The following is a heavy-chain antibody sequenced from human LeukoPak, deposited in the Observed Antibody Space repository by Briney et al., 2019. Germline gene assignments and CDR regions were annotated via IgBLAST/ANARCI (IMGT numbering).Heavy chain of an antibody. J-gene: IGHJ4*02. CDR2: ISYDGSNK. D-gene: IGHD3-22*01. Sequence: GRSLRLSCAASGFTFSSYGMHWVRQAPGKGLEWVAVISYDGSNKYYADSVKGRFTISRDNSKNTLYLQMNSLRAEDTAVYYCANADYDSSGCARNSFDYWGQGTLVTVSS. CDR3: ANADYDSSGCARNSFDY. V-gene: IGHV3-30*18. CDR1: GFTFSSYG.